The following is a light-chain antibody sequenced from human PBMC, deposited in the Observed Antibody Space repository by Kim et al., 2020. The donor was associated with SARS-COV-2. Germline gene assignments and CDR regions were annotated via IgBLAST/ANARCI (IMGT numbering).Light chain of an antibody. Sequence: DIVLPPSPAPLSVSPGDRATLSCRASQSVSSDLAWYQQKPGQAPRLLMYGASTRATGIPVRFSGSGSGTEFTLTISSLQSEDSAVYYCQQYNNWPPWTFGQGTKVDIK. CDR2: GAS. V-gene: IGKV3-15*01. CDR1: QSVSSD. CDR3: QQYNNWPPWT. J-gene: IGKJ1*01.